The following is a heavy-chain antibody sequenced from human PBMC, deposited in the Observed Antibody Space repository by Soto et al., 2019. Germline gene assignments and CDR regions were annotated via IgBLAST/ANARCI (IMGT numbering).Heavy chain of an antibody. D-gene: IGHD1-26*01. CDR2: ISSSSSYI. CDR3: ARLGSKWDLTDFDY. CDR1: GFTFSSYN. J-gene: IGHJ4*02. V-gene: IGHV3-21*01. Sequence: PGGSLRLSCAASGFTFSSYNMNWVRQAPGKGLEWVSSISSSSSYIYYADSVKGRFTISRDNAKNSLYLQMNSLRAEDTAVYYCARLGSKWDLTDFDYWGQGTLVTV.